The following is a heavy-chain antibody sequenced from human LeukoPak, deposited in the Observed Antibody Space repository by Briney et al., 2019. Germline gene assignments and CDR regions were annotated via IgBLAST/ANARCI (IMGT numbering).Heavy chain of an antibody. D-gene: IGHD4-11*01. CDR2: IYYSGST. CDR3: ARDKDDYTGRVYFDY. Sequence: SETLSLTCTVSGGSISSGGYYWSWIRQHPGKGLEWIGYIYYSGSTYYNPSLKSRVTISVDTSKNQFSLKLSSVTAADTAVYYCARDKDDYTGRVYFDYWGQGTLVTVSS. V-gene: IGHV4-31*03. J-gene: IGHJ4*02. CDR1: GGSISSGGYY.